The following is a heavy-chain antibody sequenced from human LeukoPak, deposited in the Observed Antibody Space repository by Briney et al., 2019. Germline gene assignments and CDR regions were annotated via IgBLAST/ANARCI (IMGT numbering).Heavy chain of an antibody. CDR1: GFTFSSYS. CDR2: ISRSSSNI. Sequence: GGSLRLSCAASGFTFSSYSMNGVREARGKGREWGAYISRSSSNIYYADSVKGRFTISRDNAKNSLYLPMNSLRAEDTAVYYCARDIGIAVAGTRYGMDVWGQGTTVTVSS. CDR3: ARDIGIAVAGTRYGMDV. J-gene: IGHJ6*02. V-gene: IGHV3-48*04. D-gene: IGHD6-19*01.